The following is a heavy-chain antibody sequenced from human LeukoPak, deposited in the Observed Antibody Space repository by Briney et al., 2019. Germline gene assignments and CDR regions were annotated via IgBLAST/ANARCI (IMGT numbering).Heavy chain of an antibody. Sequence: ASVKVSCKASGYTFTSYGISWVRQAPGQGLEWMGWISAYNGNTNYAQKLQGRVTMTTDTSTSTAYMELRSLRSDDTAVYYCARDVSGYCSGGSFPYYYYYMAVWGKGTTIIFS. CDR3: ARDVSGYCSGGSFPYYYYYMAV. J-gene: IGHJ6*03. D-gene: IGHD2-15*01. CDR2: ISAYNGNT. V-gene: IGHV1-18*01. CDR1: GYTFTSYG.